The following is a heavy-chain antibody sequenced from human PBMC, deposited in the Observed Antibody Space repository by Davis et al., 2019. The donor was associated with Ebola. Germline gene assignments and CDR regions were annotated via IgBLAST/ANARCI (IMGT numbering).Heavy chain of an antibody. CDR3: AREGNWGLDY. CDR1: GFTFSSYW. J-gene: IGHJ4*02. D-gene: IGHD7-27*01. CDR2: IKQDGSEK. Sequence: GESLKISCAASGFTFSSYWMSWVRQAPGKGLEWVANIKQDGSEKYYVDSVKGRFTISRDNAKNSLYLQMSSLRADDTAVYYCAREGNWGLDYWGQGTLVTVSS. V-gene: IGHV3-7*01.